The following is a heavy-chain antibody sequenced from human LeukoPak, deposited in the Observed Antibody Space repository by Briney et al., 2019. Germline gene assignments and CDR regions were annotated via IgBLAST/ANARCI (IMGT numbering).Heavy chain of an antibody. CDR3: ARQGYRKYYYYYMDV. J-gene: IGHJ6*03. CDR2: INHSGST. Sequence: SETLSLTCAVYGGSFSGYYWSWIRQPPGKGLEWIGEINHSGSTNYNPSLKSRVTISVDTSKNQFSLKLSSVTAADTAVYYCARQGYRKYYYYYMDVWGKGTTVTVSS. CDR1: GGSFSGYY. D-gene: IGHD5-18*01. V-gene: IGHV4-34*01.